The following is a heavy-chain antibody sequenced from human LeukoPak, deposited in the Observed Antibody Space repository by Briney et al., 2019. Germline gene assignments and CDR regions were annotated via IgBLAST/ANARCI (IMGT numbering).Heavy chain of an antibody. CDR2: IYPGDSDT. V-gene: IGHV5-51*01. CDR3: ARLDATRGGDY. CDR1: GYNFARYW. Sequence: GESLKISCKGSGYNFARYWFGWVRQMPGKGLEWMGIIYPGDSDTRYTPSFEGQVTISADKSINTAYLQWSSLKVSDTAMYYCARLDATRGGDYWGQGTLVTVSS. J-gene: IGHJ4*02. D-gene: IGHD5-12*01.